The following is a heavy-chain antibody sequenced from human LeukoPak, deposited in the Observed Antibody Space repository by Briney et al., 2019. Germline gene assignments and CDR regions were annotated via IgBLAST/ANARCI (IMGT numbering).Heavy chain of an antibody. D-gene: IGHD3-22*01. CDR3: ARRHSSGHDAFDI. CDR1: RDSVSSNSGA. J-gene: IGHJ3*02. V-gene: IGHV6-1*01. Sequence: SQTLSLTRAISRDSVSSNSGAWDWGRHSPSRGLEWLGRTYYRSKWYNDYAVSVKSRITINSDTSKNQFSLQLNSVTPEDTAVYYCARRHSSGHDAFDIWGQGTMVTVS. CDR2: TYYRSKWYN.